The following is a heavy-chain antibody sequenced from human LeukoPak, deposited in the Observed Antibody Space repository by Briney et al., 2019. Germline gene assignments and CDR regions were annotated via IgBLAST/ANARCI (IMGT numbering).Heavy chain of an antibody. D-gene: IGHD5-18*01. CDR3: AGGGTTMITSDY. CDR1: GGSISSYY. V-gene: IGHV4-59*01. CDR2: IYYSGST. Sequence: SETLSLTCTVSGGSISSYYWSWIRQPPGKGLEWIGYIYYSGSTNYNPSLKSRVTISVDTSKNQFSPKLSSVTAADTAVYYCAGGGTTMITSDYWGQGTLVTVSS. J-gene: IGHJ4*02.